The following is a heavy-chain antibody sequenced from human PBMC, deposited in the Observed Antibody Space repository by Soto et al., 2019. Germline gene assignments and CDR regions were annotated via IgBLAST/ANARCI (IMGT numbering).Heavy chain of an antibody. CDR3: ARDGRFNVKLPSGFDV. CDR2: IGYDGSDK. J-gene: IGHJ3*01. D-gene: IGHD5-12*01. CDR1: GFSFSTWD. V-gene: IGHV3-33*01. Sequence: QVQLVNSGGGVVQPGRSLRLSCAASGFSFSTWDFHWVRQAPGKGLEWVAVIGYDGSDKYYTDSVKGRFTITRDNSKNMLYLQMNSLRAEDTAVYYCARDGRFNVKLPSGFDVWGQGTMVSVSS.